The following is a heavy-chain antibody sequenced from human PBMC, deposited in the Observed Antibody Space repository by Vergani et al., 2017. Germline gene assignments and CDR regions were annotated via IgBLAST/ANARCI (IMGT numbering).Heavy chain of an antibody. V-gene: IGHV5-51*01. CDR1: GYSFTSYW. Sequence: EVQLVQSGAEVKKPGESLKISCKGSGYSFTSYWIGWVRQMPGKGLEWMGIIYPGDSDTRYSPSFQGQVTISADKSISTAYLQWSSLKASDTAMYYCACRSRRSCSSWYYFDYWGQGTLVTVSS. CDR3: ACRSRRSCSSWYYFDY. CDR2: IYPGDSDT. D-gene: IGHD6-13*01. J-gene: IGHJ4*02.